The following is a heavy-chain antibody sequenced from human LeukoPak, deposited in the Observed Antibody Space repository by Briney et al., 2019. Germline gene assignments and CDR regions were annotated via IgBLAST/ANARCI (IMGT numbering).Heavy chain of an antibody. J-gene: IGHJ3*02. Sequence: SETLSLTCAVYGGSFSGYYWSWIRQHPGKGLEWIGYIYYSGSTYYNPSLKSQVTISVDTSKNQFSLKLSSVTAADTAVYYCASRRFWSGYSPDDAFDIWGQGTMVTVSS. D-gene: IGHD3-3*01. CDR2: IYYSGST. V-gene: IGHV4-31*11. CDR1: GGSFSGYY. CDR3: ASRRFWSGYSPDDAFDI.